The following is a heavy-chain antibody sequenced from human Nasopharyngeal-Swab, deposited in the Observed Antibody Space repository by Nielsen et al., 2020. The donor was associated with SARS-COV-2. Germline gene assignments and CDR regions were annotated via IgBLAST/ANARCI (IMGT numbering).Heavy chain of an antibody. CDR3: ARDRDGTSFDY. CDR2: ISNSGSG. Sequence: SETLSLTCTVSGGSISFYYWSWIRQPPGKRLEWIGYISNSGSGNSNPSLKSRVTISVDTSKNQFSLKLSSVTAADTAVYFCARDRDGTSFDYWGQGTVVTVSS. CDR1: GGSISFYY. J-gene: IGHJ4*02. V-gene: IGHV4-59*01.